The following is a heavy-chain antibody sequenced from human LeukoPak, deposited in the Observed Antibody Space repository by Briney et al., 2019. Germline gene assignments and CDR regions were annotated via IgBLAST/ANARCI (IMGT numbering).Heavy chain of an antibody. V-gene: IGHV4-34*01. Sequence: SETLSLTCAVYGGSFSGYYWSWIRQPPGKGLEWIGEINHSGSTNHNPSLKSRVTISVDTSKNQFSLKLSSVTAADTAVYYCARVRITIFGVVIVDYWGQGTLVTVSS. D-gene: IGHD3-3*01. CDR3: ARVRITIFGVVIVDY. CDR2: INHSGST. J-gene: IGHJ4*02. CDR1: GGSFSGYY.